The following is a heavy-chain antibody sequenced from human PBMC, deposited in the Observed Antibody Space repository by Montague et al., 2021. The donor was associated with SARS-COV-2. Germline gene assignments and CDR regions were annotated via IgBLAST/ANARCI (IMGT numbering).Heavy chain of an antibody. Sequence: SETLPLTCAVYGGSFSGYYWSWIRQSAGKGLVWIGEITYRGNTNYNPSLKSPVIISVDTSNNQFSLKLSSVTAADTAVYYCARGHLPAVAGGSPFDSWGQGALVTVSS. J-gene: IGHJ4*02. CDR1: GGSFSGYY. V-gene: IGHV4-34*01. CDR3: ARGHLPAVAGGSPFDS. CDR2: ITYRGNT. D-gene: IGHD3-10*01.